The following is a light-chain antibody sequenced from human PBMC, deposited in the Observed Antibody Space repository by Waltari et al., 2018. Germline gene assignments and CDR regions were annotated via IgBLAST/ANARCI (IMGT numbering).Light chain of an antibody. Sequence: DIQLTQSPSFLSASLGDRVTITCRASQDINIYLAWYQQKPGKAPNLLISVASTLQVGVPSSFSGSGSGTEFFLTISSLQPEDFATYFCQQLETYPLTFGGGTKVEIK. J-gene: IGKJ4*01. CDR2: VAS. V-gene: IGKV1-9*01. CDR1: QDINIY. CDR3: QQLETYPLT.